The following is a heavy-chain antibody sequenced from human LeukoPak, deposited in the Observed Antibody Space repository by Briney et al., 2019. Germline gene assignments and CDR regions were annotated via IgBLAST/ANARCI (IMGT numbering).Heavy chain of an antibody. CDR2: ISYDGSNK. CDR3: ARVPVPYYSDY. J-gene: IGHJ4*02. V-gene: IGHV3-30*04. Sequence: GGSLRLSCAASGFTFSSYAMHWVRQAPGKGLEWVAVISYDGSNKYYADSVKGRFTISRDNSKNTLYLQMNSLRAEDTAVYYCARVPVPYYSDYWGQGTLVTVSS. CDR1: GFTFSSYA. D-gene: IGHD2-2*01.